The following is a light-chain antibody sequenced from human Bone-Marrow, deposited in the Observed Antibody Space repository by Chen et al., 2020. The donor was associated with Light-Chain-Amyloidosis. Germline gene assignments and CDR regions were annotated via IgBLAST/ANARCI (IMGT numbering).Light chain of an antibody. J-gene: IGKJ4*01. Sequence: EIVLTQSPGTLFLSPGEGANLSCRASQTITSNYLTWYQQKFGQAPRLLIYGSSSRATGIPDRFTGSGSGTDFTLTINQLEPEDFAMYYCQQYGTSPVTFGGGTKVEIK. CDR3: QQYGTSPVT. V-gene: IGKV3-20*01. CDR1: QTITSNY. CDR2: GSS.